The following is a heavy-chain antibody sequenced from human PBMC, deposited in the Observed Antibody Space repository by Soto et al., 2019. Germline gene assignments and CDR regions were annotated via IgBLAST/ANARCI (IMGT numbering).Heavy chain of an antibody. CDR2: ISNGGSDK. V-gene: IGHV3-30*03. J-gene: IGHJ4*02. D-gene: IGHD5-12*01. Sequence: QMQLVESGGGAVQPGRSLRLSCAASGFIFSNHGIHWVRQAPGKGLEWVADISNGGSDKWYADSVKGRFTISRDNSKNTVSLQMNGLRLEDTAVYYCASGEGRYGHDTRFDDWGQGTLVTVSS. CDR1: GFIFSNHG. CDR3: ASGEGRYGHDTRFDD.